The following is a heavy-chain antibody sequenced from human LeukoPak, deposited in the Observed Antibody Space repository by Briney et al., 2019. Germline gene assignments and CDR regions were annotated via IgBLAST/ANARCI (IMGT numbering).Heavy chain of an antibody. CDR1: GGSISSGSYY. Sequence: SQTLSLTCTVSGGSISSGSYYWSWIRQPAGKGLEWIGRIYTSGSTNYNPSLKSRVTISVDTSKNQFSLKLSSVTAADTAVYYCAVGATYEWFPFDIWGQGTMVTVSS. CDR2: IYTSGST. V-gene: IGHV4-61*02. D-gene: IGHD1-26*01. J-gene: IGHJ3*02. CDR3: AVGATYEWFPFDI.